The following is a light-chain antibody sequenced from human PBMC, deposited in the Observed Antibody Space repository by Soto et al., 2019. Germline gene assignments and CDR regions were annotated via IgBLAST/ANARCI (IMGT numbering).Light chain of an antibody. J-gene: IGKJ4*01. V-gene: IGKV1-5*01. CDR1: QSITNW. Sequence: DIQMTQSPSTLSASVGYRLTITCRASQSITNWLAWYQQKPGKAPKLLIYDASSLQAGVASRFSGSGSGTEFTLTVSSLQPEDFATYYCQQLNSYPVTFGGGTKVDIK. CDR2: DAS. CDR3: QQLNSYPVT.